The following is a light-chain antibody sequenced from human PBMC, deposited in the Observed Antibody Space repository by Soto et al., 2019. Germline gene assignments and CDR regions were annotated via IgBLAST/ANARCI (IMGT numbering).Light chain of an antibody. CDR2: EVS. CDR3: SSYTSSTTLAV. V-gene: IGLV2-14*01. Sequence: QSALTLAAWVSGSPGQSLTISCTGDISEVGGYEYVSWYQQHPDKAPKLLIYEVSSRPSGVSVRFSGSKSGNTASLTISGLQAEDEAAYYCSSYTSSTTLAVFGTGTKVTVL. CDR1: ISEVGGYEY. J-gene: IGLJ1*01.